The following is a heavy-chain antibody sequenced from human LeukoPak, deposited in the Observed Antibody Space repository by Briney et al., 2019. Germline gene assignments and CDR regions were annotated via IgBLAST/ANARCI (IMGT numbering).Heavy chain of an antibody. CDR1: GGSISSGGYY. D-gene: IGHD2-2*02. V-gene: IGHV4-30-2*01. CDR3: ARGGDFIVVVPAAIVAFDI. Sequence: SETLSLTCTVSGGSISSGGYYWSWIRQPPGKGLEWIGYIYHSGSTYYNPSLKSRVTISVDRSKNQFSLKLSSVTAADTAVYYCARGGDFIVVVPAAIVAFDIWGQETMVTVSS. J-gene: IGHJ3*02. CDR2: IYHSGST.